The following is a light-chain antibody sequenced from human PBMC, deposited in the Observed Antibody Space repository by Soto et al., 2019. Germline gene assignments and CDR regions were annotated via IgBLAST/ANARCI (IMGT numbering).Light chain of an antibody. Sequence: QSALTQPASVSGSPGQSITISCTGTSSDVGGYNYVSWYQQHPGKAPKLMIYDVSTRPSGVSNRFSGSKSGNTASLTISGLQAEDEADYYRSSYTSSSHPGVVFGGGTNLTVL. CDR3: SSYTSSSHPGVV. CDR1: SSDVGGYNY. CDR2: DVS. V-gene: IGLV2-14*01. J-gene: IGLJ2*01.